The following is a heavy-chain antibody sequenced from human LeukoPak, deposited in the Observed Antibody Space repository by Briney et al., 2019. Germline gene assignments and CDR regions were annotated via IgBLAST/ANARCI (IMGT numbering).Heavy chain of an antibody. CDR2: ISAYNGNT. Sequence: ASVKVSCKASGYTFTSYGISWARQAPGQGLEWMGWISAYNGNTNYAQKLQGRVTMTTDTSTSTAYMELRSLRSDDTAVYYCARRGSGSQDYYYYYGMDVWGRGTTVTVSS. V-gene: IGHV1-18*01. CDR1: GYTFTSYG. J-gene: IGHJ6*02. CDR3: ARRGSGSQDYYYYYGMDV. D-gene: IGHD6-19*01.